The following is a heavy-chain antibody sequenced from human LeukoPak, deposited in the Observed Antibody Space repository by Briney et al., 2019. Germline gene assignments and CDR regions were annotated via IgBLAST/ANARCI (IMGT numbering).Heavy chain of an antibody. CDR2: IYSGGRT. CDR3: ARDPAVAAASPYQYYYYMDV. Sequence: GGSLRLSCAASGFAVSSNFMSWVRQAPGKGLEWVSLIYSGGRTSYADSVKGRFSISRDYLKNTLYLQMNSLRAEDTAVYYCARDPAVAAASPYQYYYYMDVWGKGTTVTVSS. J-gene: IGHJ6*03. CDR1: GFAVSSNF. V-gene: IGHV3-53*01. D-gene: IGHD6-13*01.